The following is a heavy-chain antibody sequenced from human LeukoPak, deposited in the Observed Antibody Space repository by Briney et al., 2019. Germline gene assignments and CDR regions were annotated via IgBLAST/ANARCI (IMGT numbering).Heavy chain of an antibody. D-gene: IGHD1-26*01. CDR3: VKDLPYSGSYLGGIDY. V-gene: IGHV3-23*01. CDR1: GFTFNNYA. J-gene: IGHJ4*02. CDR2: ISGSGGTT. Sequence: GGSLRLSCAASGFTFNNYAMSWVRQAPGKGLEWVSAISGSGGTTYYADSVKGRFTISRDNSKSTLYLQMNSLRAEDTAVYYCVKDLPYSGSYLGGIDYWGQGTLVTVSS.